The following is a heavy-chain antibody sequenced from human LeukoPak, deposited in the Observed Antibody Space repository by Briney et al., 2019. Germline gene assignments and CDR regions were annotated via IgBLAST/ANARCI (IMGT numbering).Heavy chain of an antibody. CDR2: ISGSGGST. J-gene: IGHJ4*02. D-gene: IGHD2-2*01. V-gene: IGHV3-23*01. CDR1: GFTFSSYA. Sequence: GGSLRLSCAASGFTFSSYAMSWVRQAPGKGLEWVSAISGSGGSTYYADSVKGRFTISRDNSKNTLYLQMNSLRAEDTAVYYCAKDKGGYCSSTSCYPQWYYFDCWGQGTLVTVSS. CDR3: AKDKGGYCSSTSCYPQWYYFDC.